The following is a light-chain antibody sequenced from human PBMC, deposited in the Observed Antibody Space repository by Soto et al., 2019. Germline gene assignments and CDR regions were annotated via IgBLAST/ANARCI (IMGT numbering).Light chain of an antibody. V-gene: IGLV1-51*01. CDR1: SSNIGNNY. Sequence: QSVLTQPPSVSAAPGQKVTISCSGSSSNIGNNYVSWYQQLPGTAPKLLIYDNNKRPSGIPDRFSGSKSGTSATLGITGLQTGDEADYYCGTWENTLSAVFGGGTKLTVL. CDR2: DNN. J-gene: IGLJ2*01. CDR3: GTWENTLSAV.